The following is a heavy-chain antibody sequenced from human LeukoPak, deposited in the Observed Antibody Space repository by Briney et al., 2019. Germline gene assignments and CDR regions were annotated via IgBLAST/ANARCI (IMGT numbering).Heavy chain of an antibody. Sequence: PGGSLRLSCAASGFTFRNYWMHWVRQAPGKGLVWVSRITPDEITTYADSVKGRFTISRDNAKNTLYLQMNSLRTEDTAVYYCACYGIAPPYWGQGSLVTVSS. CDR1: GFTFRNYW. V-gene: IGHV3-74*01. CDR2: ITPDEIT. D-gene: IGHD2-15*01. J-gene: IGHJ4*02. CDR3: ACYGIAPPY.